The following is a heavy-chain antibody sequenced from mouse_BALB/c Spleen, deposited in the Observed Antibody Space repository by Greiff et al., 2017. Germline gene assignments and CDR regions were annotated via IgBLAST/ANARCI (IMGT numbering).Heavy chain of an antibody. D-gene: IGHD2-14*01. CDR3: ARSRGVPDY. Sequence: EVHLVESGPELVKPGASVKISCKASGYTFTDYNMHWVKQSHRKSLEWIGYIYPYNGGTGYNQKFKSKATLTVDNSSSTAYMELRSLTSEDTAVYYCARSRGVPDYWGQGTTLTVSS. V-gene: IGHV1S29*02. CDR1: GYTFTDYN. J-gene: IGHJ2*01. CDR2: IYPYNGGT.